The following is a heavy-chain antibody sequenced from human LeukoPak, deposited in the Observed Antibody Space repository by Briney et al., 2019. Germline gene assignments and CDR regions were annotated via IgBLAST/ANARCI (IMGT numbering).Heavy chain of an antibody. CDR3: ARALSSGCYSLNY. J-gene: IGHJ4*02. CDR2: INHSGST. Sequence: KPSETLSLTCAVYGGSFSGYYWSWIRQPPGKGLEWIGEINHSGSTNYNPSLKSRVTISVDTSKNQFSLKLSSVTAADTAVYYCARALSSGCYSLNYWGQGTLVTVSS. CDR1: GGSFSGYY. D-gene: IGHD3-22*01. V-gene: IGHV4-34*01.